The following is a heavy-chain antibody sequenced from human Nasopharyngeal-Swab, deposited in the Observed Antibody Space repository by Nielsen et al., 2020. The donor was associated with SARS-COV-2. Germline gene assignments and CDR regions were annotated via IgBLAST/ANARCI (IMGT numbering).Heavy chain of an antibody. J-gene: IGHJ4*02. CDR2: IYYSGST. V-gene: IGHV4-31*03. CDR3: ARDGYSYGYYFDY. CDR1: GGSISSGGYY. Sequence: SETLSLTCTVSGGSISSGGYYWSWIRQHPGKGLEWIGYIYYSGSTYYNLSLKSRVTISVDTSKNQFSLKLSSVTAADTAVYYCARDGYSYGYYFDYWGQGTLVTVSS. D-gene: IGHD5-18*01.